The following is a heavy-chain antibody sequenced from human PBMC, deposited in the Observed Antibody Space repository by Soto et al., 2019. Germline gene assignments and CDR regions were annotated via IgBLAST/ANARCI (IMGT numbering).Heavy chain of an antibody. J-gene: IGHJ4*02. V-gene: IGHV4-39*02. D-gene: IGHD2-15*01. Sequence: QLQLQESGPGLVKPSETLSLTWAVSGGSISSSSFFWGWFRQPPGKGLEYIGSIHYDGSTYYNPSLESRVTISVDTSKNHFSLSVSSVTAADTAVYYCAKDASCYSCGAWGQGTLVTVSS. CDR2: IHYDGST. CDR1: GGSISSSSFF. CDR3: AKDASCYSCGA.